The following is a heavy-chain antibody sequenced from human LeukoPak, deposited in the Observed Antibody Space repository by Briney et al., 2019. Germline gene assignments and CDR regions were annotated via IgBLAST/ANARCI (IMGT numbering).Heavy chain of an antibody. V-gene: IGHV3-30-3*01. J-gene: IGHJ4*02. CDR1: GFTFSIYA. D-gene: IGHD6-6*01. CDR2: ISSDGSNI. CDR3: DPHDSASQF. Sequence: PGGSLRLSCAASGFTFSIYAMHWVRQAPGKGLQWVAFISSDGSNIYYADSVKGRFTISRDNSKNTLYLQMNGLRDEDTAVYYCDPHDSASQFWGQGTLVTVSS.